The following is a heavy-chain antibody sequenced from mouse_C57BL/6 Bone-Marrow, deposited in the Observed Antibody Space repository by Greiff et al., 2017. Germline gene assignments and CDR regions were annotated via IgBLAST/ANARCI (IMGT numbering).Heavy chain of an antibody. CDR2: IDPENGDT. V-gene: IGHV14-4*01. Sequence: EVKLKESGAELVRPGASVKLSCTASGFNIKDDYMHWVKQRPEQGLEWIGWIDPENGDTEYASKFQGKATITADTSSNTAYLQLSSLTSEDTAVYYCTSYYYGSSYFDYWGQGTTLTVSS. CDR1: GFNIKDDY. D-gene: IGHD1-1*01. J-gene: IGHJ2*01. CDR3: TSYYYGSSYFDY.